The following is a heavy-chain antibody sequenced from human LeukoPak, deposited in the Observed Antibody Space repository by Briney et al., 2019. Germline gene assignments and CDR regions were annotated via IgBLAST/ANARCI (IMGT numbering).Heavy chain of an antibody. J-gene: IGHJ6*04. Sequence: PGGSLRLSCAASGFTFSSYWMSWVRQPPGKGLEWIGEIYHSGSTNYNPSLKSRVTISVDKSKNQFSLKLSSVTAADTAVYYCARDRIVVVPYYYYGMDVWGKGTTVTVSS. CDR1: GFTFSSYW. D-gene: IGHD2-2*01. CDR2: IYHSGST. CDR3: ARDRIVVVPYYYYGMDV. V-gene: IGHV4-4*02.